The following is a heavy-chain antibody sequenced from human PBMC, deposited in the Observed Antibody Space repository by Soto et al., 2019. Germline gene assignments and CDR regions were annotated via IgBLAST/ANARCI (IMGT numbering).Heavy chain of an antibody. Sequence: QVQLVQSGAEVKKPGSSEKVSCKASGGSLSNYGISWVRQAPGQGLEWMGAIIPVFGTPNYAQKLQDRVTITADESTTTVYMEVRSLTSEDTAVYYCARGDATKIVVTTYYAMDVWGQGTPVTVSS. V-gene: IGHV1-69*12. J-gene: IGHJ6*02. CDR3: ARGDATKIVVTTYYAMDV. CDR2: IIPVFGTP. CDR1: GGSLSNYG. D-gene: IGHD3-22*01.